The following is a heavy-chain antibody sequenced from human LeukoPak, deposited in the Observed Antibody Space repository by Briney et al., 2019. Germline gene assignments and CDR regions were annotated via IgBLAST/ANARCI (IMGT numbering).Heavy chain of an antibody. CDR3: ARGLRAKLWFGELLYLDY. CDR2: ISAYNGNT. J-gene: IGHJ4*02. D-gene: IGHD3-10*01. CDR1: GYTFTSYG. Sequence: ASVKVSCKASGYTFTSYGISWVRQAPGQGLEWMGWISAYNGNTNYAQKLQGRVTMTTDTSTSTAYMELRSLRSDDTAVYYCARGLRAKLWFGELLYLDYWGQGTLVTVSS. V-gene: IGHV1-18*01.